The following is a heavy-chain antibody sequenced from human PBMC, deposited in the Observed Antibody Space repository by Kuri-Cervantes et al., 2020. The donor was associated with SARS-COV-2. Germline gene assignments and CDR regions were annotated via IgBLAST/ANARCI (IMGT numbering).Heavy chain of an antibody. Sequence: GESLKISCAASGFTFSSYSMNWVRQAPGKGLEWVSAISGSGSSTYYADSVKGRFTISRDNSKNTLYLQMNSLRAEDTAVYYCARDRSTHYFDYWGQGTLVTVSS. V-gene: IGHV3-23*01. J-gene: IGHJ4*02. CDR3: ARDRSTHYFDY. CDR1: GFTFSSYS. CDR2: ISGSGSST.